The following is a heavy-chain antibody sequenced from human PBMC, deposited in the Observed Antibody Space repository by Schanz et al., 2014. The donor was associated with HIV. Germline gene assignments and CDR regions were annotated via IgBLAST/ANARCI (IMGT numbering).Heavy chain of an antibody. CDR2: ISAYSGNT. D-gene: IGHD6-13*01. CDR3: ARGRSSAWYDY. CDR1: GGTFSSHG. Sequence: QVQLVQSGAEVKKPGSSVKVSCKASGGTFSSHGISWVRQAPGQGLEWMGWISAYSGNTDFAQKLQGRVTMTTDTSTSTAYMELRSLRSDDTAVYYCARGRSSAWYDYWGPGTLVTVSS. V-gene: IGHV1-18*01. J-gene: IGHJ4*02.